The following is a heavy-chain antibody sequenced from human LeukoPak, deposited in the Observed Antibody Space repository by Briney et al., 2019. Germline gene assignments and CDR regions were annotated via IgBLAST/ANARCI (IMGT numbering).Heavy chain of an antibody. CDR3: AKDYGSGSYFYYFDY. D-gene: IGHD3-10*01. Sequence: GGSLRLSCAASGFTFSSYEMNWVRQAPGKGLEWVSYISSSGSTIYYADSVKGRFTISRDNSKNTLYLQMNCLRAEDTAVYYCAKDYGSGSYFYYFDYWGQGTLVTVSS. J-gene: IGHJ4*02. CDR1: GFTFSSYE. V-gene: IGHV3-48*03. CDR2: ISSSGSTI.